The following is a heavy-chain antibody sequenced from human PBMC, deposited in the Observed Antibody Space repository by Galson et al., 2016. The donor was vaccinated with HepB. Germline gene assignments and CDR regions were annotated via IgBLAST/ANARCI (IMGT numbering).Heavy chain of an antibody. CDR2: IAYDGSNK. Sequence: SLRLSCAASGFTFSTFGMHWVRQAPGKGLEWMAVIAYDGSNKYHAGSVKGRFTISRDNSKNTLYLQMNSLRPEDTAVYYCAKDQFQRETAYYYYGMDVWGQGTTVTVSS. J-gene: IGHJ6*02. CDR1: GFTFSTFG. CDR3: AKDQFQRETAYYYYGMDV. V-gene: IGHV3-30*18. D-gene: IGHD2-21*02.